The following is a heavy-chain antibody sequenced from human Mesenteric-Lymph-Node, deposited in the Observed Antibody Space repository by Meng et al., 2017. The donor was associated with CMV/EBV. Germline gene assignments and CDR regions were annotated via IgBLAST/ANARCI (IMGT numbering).Heavy chain of an antibody. Sequence: TVSGGSITSSSYYRGWIRQPPGKGLEWIGSIYYSETTYYNPSLKSRVTISVDTSKNQFSLKLTSVTAADTAVYYCARRKDLSGWFDPWGQGTLVTVSS. CDR2: IYYSETT. CDR3: ARRKDLSGWFDP. J-gene: IGHJ5*02. CDR1: GGSITSSSYY. V-gene: IGHV4-39*07.